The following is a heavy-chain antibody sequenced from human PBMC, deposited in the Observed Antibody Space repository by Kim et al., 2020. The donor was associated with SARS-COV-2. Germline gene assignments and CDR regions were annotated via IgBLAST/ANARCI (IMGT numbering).Heavy chain of an antibody. CDR3: AKGDGSWSYFDY. Sequence: YADSVNGRFTISRDNSKSTLYLHMNSLRAEDTAVYYCAKGDGSWSYFDYWGQGTLVTVSS. J-gene: IGHJ4*02. V-gene: IGHV3-23*03. D-gene: IGHD3-10*01.